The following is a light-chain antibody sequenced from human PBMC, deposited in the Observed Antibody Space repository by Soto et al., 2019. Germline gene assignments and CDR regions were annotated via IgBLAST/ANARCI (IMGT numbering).Light chain of an antibody. Sequence: DIQMTQSPSPLSASVGDRVTIACRASQSIDSYLNWYQQKPGKAPKLLIYAASSLQSGVPSRFSGSGSGTDFTLTISSLQPEDFATYYCQQSHRTYTFGQGTKVDIK. V-gene: IGKV1-39*01. CDR2: AAS. J-gene: IGKJ2*01. CDR3: QQSHRTYT. CDR1: QSIDSY.